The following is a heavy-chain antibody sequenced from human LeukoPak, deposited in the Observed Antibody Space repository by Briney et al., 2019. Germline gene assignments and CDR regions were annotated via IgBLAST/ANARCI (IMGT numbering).Heavy chain of an antibody. V-gene: IGHV3-23*01. D-gene: IGHD2-2*01. J-gene: IGHJ5*02. Sequence: GGSLRLSCAASGFTFSSYAMSWVRQAPGKGLEWVSSLSGSGASTYYADSVKGRFTISRDNSKNTLYLQMSSLRAEDTAVYYCAKDGVPVVPTNSSWGQGTLVTVSS. CDR3: AKDGVPVVPTNSS. CDR1: GFTFSSYA. CDR2: LSGSGAST.